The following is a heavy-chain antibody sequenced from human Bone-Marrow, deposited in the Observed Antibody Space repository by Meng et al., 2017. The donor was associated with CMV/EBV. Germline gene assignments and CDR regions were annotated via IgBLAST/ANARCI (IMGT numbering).Heavy chain of an antibody. CDR1: GASITTTKW. D-gene: IGHD3-16*01. CDR2: IDHSGNS. Sequence: SEPLSLSCTVSGASITTTKWWTWVRQTPGKGLEWVGEIDHSGNSNSNPSLKSRLTLSLDTSKNYLSLTMTSVTAEDTAIYYCARVREHTSLGNYWFDPWGQGTLVTVSS. CDR3: ARVREHTSLGNYWFDP. V-gene: IGHV4-4*02. J-gene: IGHJ5*02.